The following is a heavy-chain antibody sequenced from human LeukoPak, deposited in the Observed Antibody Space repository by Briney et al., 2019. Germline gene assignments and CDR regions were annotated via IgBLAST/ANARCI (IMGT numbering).Heavy chain of an antibody. D-gene: IGHD1-26*01. Sequence: PGGSLRLSCAASGFTFRNYVMSWVRQVPGKGLEWVSAITGDGGGTNHADSVKGRFTISRDNSRNTLYLQMNSLRTEDTAVHYCAKETSMGSFVKIVCWGQGTLVTVSS. CDR3: AKETSMGSFVKIVC. CDR2: ITGDGGGT. V-gene: IGHV3-23*01. CDR1: GFTFRNYV. J-gene: IGHJ4*02.